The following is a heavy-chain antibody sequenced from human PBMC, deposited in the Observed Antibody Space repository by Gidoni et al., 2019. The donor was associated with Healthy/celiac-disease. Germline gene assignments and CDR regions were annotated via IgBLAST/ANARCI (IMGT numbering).Heavy chain of an antibody. CDR2: ISSSGSTI. CDR3: ARAGVATIVYYYYGMDV. V-gene: IGHV3-11*01. Sequence: QVQLVESGGGLVKPGGSLRLSCAASGFTFSDYYMSWIRKAPGKGLGWVSYISSSGSTIYYADSVKGRFTISRDNAKNSLYLQMNSLRAEDTAVYYCARAGVATIVYYYYGMDVWGQGSTVTVSS. CDR1: GFTFSDYY. D-gene: IGHD5-12*01. J-gene: IGHJ6*02.